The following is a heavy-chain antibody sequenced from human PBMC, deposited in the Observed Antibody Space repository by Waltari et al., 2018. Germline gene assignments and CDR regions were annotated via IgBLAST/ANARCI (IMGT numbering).Heavy chain of an antibody. D-gene: IGHD3-10*01. CDR1: GGSFSGYY. CDR2: INHSGST. CDR3: ARHLPPWFGEPMDYYYGMDV. J-gene: IGHJ6*02. Sequence: QVQLQQWGAGLLKPSETLSLTCAVYGGSFSGYYWSWIRQPPGKGLEWIGEINHSGSTNYNPSLKSRVTISVDTSKNQFSLKLSSVTAADTAVYYCARHLPPWFGEPMDYYYGMDVWGQGTTVTVSS. V-gene: IGHV4-34*01.